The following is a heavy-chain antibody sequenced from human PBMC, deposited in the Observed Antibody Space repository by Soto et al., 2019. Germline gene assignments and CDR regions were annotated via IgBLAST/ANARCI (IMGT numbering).Heavy chain of an antibody. CDR2: IWYDGSNK. V-gene: IGHV3-33*01. CDR3: ARDESAKRYYYYGMDV. CDR1: GFTFSSYG. J-gene: IGHJ6*02. Sequence: QVQLVESGGGVVQPGRSLRLSCAASGFTFSSYGMHWVRQAPGTGLEWVAVIWYDGSNKYYADSVKGRFTISRDNSKNTLYLQMNSLRAEDTAVYYCARDESAKRYYYYGMDVWGQVTTVTVSS.